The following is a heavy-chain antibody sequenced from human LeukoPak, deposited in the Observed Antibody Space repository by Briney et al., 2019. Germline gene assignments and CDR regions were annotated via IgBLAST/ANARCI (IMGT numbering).Heavy chain of an antibody. CDR1: GYTLTELS. V-gene: IGHV1-24*01. CDR3: ARNLVGPTDVDY. Sequence: GASVKVSCKVSGYTLTELSMHWVRQAPGKGLEWMGGFDPEDGETIYAQKFQGRVTMTEDTSTDTAYMELSSLTSDDTAVYYCARNLVGPTDVDYWGQGTPVTVSA. J-gene: IGHJ4*02. CDR2: FDPEDGET. D-gene: IGHD1-26*01.